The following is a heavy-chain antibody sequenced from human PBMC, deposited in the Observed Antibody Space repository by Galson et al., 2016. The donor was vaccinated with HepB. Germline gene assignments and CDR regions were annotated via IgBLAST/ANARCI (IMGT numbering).Heavy chain of an antibody. CDR3: ANVGWSFDV. J-gene: IGHJ6*02. CDR2: IYHSGTT. CDR1: GGSMYTTNW. D-gene: IGHD3-10*01. Sequence: ETLSLTCVVSGGSMYTTNWWTWVRQPPGKGLEWIGEIYHSGTTNYNPSLKSRVTIPIGKSKPQFSLNLSSVTAADTAVYYCANVGWSFDVWGPGTTVIVSS. V-gene: IGHV4-4*02.